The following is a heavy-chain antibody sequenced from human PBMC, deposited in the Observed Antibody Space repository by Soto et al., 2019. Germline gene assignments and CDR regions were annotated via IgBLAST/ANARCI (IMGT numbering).Heavy chain of an antibody. CDR3: GRGRSGELVIFY. CDR2: ISPQTGGT. CDR1: GYTFTGYY. Sequence: ASVKVSCKGSGYTFTGYYIHWVRQTPGQGPEWMGEISPQTGGTKYAQKYQGRVTMTRDTSITTVYMELSNLSPDDTAVYYCGRGRSGELVIFYWGQGTLVTVS. V-gene: IGHV1-2*02. J-gene: IGHJ4*02. D-gene: IGHD1-26*01.